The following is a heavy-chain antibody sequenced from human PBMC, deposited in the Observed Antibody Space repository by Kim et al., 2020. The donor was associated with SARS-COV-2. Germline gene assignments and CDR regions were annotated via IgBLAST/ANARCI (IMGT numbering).Heavy chain of an antibody. CDR2: INHSGST. D-gene: IGHD3-10*01. Sequence: SETLSLTCAVYGGSFSGYYWSWIRQPPGKGLEWIGEINHSGSTNYNPSLKSRITISVDTSKNQFSLKLSSVTAADTAVYYCARGPGVRGVIIIGDYYGMDVWGQGTTVTVSS. J-gene: IGHJ6*02. V-gene: IGHV4-34*01. CDR1: GGSFSGYY. CDR3: ARGPGVRGVIIIGDYYGMDV.